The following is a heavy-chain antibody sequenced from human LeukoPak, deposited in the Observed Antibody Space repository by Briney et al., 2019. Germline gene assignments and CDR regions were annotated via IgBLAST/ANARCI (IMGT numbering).Heavy chain of an antibody. CDR3: ARSFRKQWLVNKYYFDY. Sequence: SETLSLTCSVSGDSITGYSWSWIRQTPGKGLEWIGEINHSGSTNYNPSLKSRVTISVDTSKNQFSLKLSSVTAADTAVYYCARSFRKQWLVNKYYFDYWGQGTLVTVSS. V-gene: IGHV4-34*01. D-gene: IGHD6-19*01. CDR2: INHSGST. J-gene: IGHJ4*02. CDR1: GDSITGYS.